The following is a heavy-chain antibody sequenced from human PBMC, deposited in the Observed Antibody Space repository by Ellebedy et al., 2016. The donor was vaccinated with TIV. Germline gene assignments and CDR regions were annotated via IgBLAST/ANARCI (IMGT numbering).Heavy chain of an antibody. CDR1: GSSFTSYW. J-gene: IGHJ4*02. D-gene: IGHD3-10*01. CDR2: IDPSDSYT. Sequence: PGGSLRLSCKGSGSSFTSYWISWVRQMPGKGLEWMGRIDPSDSYTNYSPSFQGHVTISADKSISTAYLQWSSLKASDTSMYYCASTYGSGSYPDYWGQGTLVTVSS. CDR3: ASTYGSGSYPDY. V-gene: IGHV5-10-1*01.